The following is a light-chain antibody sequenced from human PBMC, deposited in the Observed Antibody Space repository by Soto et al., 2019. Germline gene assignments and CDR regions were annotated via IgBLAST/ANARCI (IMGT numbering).Light chain of an antibody. V-gene: IGLV2-14*01. CDR2: DVS. CDR1: SSDVGGYNY. CDR3: SSYISSSVVV. Sequence: QSALTQPASVSGSPGQSITISCTGTSSDVGGYNYVSWYQQHPGKAPKLMIYDVSNRPSGVSNRFSGSKSDNTVSLTISGVHAEDEADYYCSSYISSSVVVFGGGTKLTVL. J-gene: IGLJ2*01.